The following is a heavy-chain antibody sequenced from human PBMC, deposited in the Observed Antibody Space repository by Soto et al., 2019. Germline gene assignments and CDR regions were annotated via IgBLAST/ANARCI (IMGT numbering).Heavy chain of an antibody. Sequence: QVHLQQWGAGLLKPSETLSLTCGVYGGSFGTSYWAWIRQSPEKGLEWIGEINHNGDSNYNPSLKMRVTISLDMYEKQFSLKLTPVAAADTAVYYCARVTRFPDAFDIWGQGTPVIVSS. V-gene: IGHV4-34*01. J-gene: IGHJ3*02. CDR1: GGSFGTSY. CDR3: ARVTRFPDAFDI. CDR2: INHNGDS.